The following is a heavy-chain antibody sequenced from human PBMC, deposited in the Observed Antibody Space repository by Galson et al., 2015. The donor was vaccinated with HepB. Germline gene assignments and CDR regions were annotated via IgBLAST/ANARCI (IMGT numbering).Heavy chain of an antibody. CDR2: IRYDGSNK. V-gene: IGHV3-30*02. D-gene: IGHD4-17*01. Sequence: SLRLSCAASGFTFSSYGMHWVRQAPGKGLEWVAFIRYDGSNKYYADSVKGRFTISRDNSKNTLYLQMNSLRAEDTAVYYCAKDWGSGVTSRYYYYYYGMDVWGQGTTVTVSS. CDR3: AKDWGSGVTSRYYYYYYGMDV. CDR1: GFTFSSYG. J-gene: IGHJ6*02.